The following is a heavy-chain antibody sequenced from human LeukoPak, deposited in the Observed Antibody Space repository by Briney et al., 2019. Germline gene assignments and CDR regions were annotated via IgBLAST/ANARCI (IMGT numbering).Heavy chain of an antibody. CDR1: GVSISSSNSY. CDR3: ARAPPRGSYYRGYFDY. J-gene: IGHJ4*02. CDR2: IYYSGNT. Sequence: SETLSLTCTVSGVSISSSNSYWGWLRQPPGKGLEWIGSIYYSGNTYYNASLKSQVSISIDTSKNQFSLNLSSVTAADTAVYYCARAPPRGSYYRGYFDYWGQGTLVTVSS. D-gene: IGHD3-10*01. V-gene: IGHV4-39*07.